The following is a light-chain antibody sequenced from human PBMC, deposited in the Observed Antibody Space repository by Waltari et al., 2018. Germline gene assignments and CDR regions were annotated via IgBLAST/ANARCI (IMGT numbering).Light chain of an antibody. V-gene: IGLV1-51*01. Sequence: QSVLTQPPSVSAAPGQKVNISCSGSISNIGSNFVSWYQQFPGTAPKLLISDNSKRPSGIPDRFSGSKSGTSATLGITGLQTGDEADYYCGTWDNSLNGGVFGGGTKLAVL. CDR1: ISNIGSNF. J-gene: IGLJ2*01. CDR2: DNS. CDR3: GTWDNSLNGGV.